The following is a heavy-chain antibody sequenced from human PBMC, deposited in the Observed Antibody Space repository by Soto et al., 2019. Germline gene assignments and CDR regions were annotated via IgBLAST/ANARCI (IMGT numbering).Heavy chain of an antibody. V-gene: IGHV4-39*01. Sequence: QLQLQESGPGLVKPSETLSLTCSVSGGSISSSSYYWGWIRQPPGKGLEWIGSIYYSGSTYYNPSLKSRVTISVDTSKNQFSLKLSSVTAADTAVYYCAITMVRGVIPPDAFDIWGQGTMVTVSS. D-gene: IGHD3-10*01. CDR3: AITMVRGVIPPDAFDI. CDR2: IYYSGST. J-gene: IGHJ3*02. CDR1: GGSISSSSYY.